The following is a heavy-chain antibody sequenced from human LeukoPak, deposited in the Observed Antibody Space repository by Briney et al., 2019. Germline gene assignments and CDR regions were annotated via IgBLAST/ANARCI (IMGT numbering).Heavy chain of an antibody. CDR3: AISELLWFGDLCH. D-gene: IGHD3-10*01. V-gene: IGHV4-61*02. CDR2: IYTSGST. J-gene: IGHJ4*02. CDR1: GGSISSGSYY. Sequence: PSETLSLTCTVSGGSISSGSYYWSWIRQPAGKGLEWIGRIYTSGSTNYNPSLKSRVTISVDTSKNQFSLKLSSVTAADTAVYYCAISELLWFGDLCHWGQGTLVSVSS.